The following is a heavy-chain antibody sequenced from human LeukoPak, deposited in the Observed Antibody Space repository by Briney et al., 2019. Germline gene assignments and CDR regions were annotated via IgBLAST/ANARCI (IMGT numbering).Heavy chain of an antibody. CDR2: IIPIFGTA. Sequence: GASVKVSCKASGGTFSSYAISWVRQAPGQGLEWMGGIIPIFGTANYAQKFQGRVTITADKSTSTAYMELSSLRSEDTAVYYCARVVGQQLVDLWFDPWGQGTLVTVSS. CDR1: GGTFSSYA. V-gene: IGHV1-69*06. D-gene: IGHD6-13*01. CDR3: ARVVGQQLVDLWFDP. J-gene: IGHJ5*02.